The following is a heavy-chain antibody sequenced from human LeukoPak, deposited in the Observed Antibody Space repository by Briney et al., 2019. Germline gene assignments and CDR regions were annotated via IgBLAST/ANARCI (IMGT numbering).Heavy chain of an antibody. Sequence: GGSLRLSCAASGFTFSSYAMSWVRQAPGKGLEWVSYISSSGSTIYYADSVKGRFTISRDNAKNSLYLQMNSLRAEDTAVYYCARERDWYFDLWGRGTLVTVSS. V-gene: IGHV3-48*03. CDR3: ARERDWYFDL. CDR2: ISSSGSTI. J-gene: IGHJ2*01. CDR1: GFTFSSYA.